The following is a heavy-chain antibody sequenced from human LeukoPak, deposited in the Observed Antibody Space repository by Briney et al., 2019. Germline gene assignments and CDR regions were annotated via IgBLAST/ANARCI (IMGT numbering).Heavy chain of an antibody. CDR2: IYHSGST. V-gene: IGHV4-38-2*02. Sequence: SETLSLTCTVSGYSISSGYYWGWIRQPPGKGLEWIGSIYHSGSTYYNPSLKSRVTISVDTSKNQFSLKLSSVTAADTAVYYCARDRWELLSDFDYWGQGTLVTVSS. CDR3: ARDRWELLSDFDY. CDR1: GYSISSGYY. J-gene: IGHJ4*02. D-gene: IGHD1-26*01.